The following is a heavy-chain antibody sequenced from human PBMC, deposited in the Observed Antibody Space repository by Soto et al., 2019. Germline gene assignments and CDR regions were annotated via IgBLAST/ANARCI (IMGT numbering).Heavy chain of an antibody. Sequence: TSETLSLTCTVSDGSVTSPTYYWAWVRQPPGKGLQWIGSVYYSGSTFYNPSLKSRVTVSIDPSKNQFSLSLGALTASDTAVYYCARVLTGSRAFDFWGQRALVTVSS. J-gene: IGHJ4*02. CDR2: VYYSGST. CDR3: ARVLTGSRAFDF. CDR1: DGSVTSPTYY. D-gene: IGHD1-20*01. V-gene: IGHV4-39*01.